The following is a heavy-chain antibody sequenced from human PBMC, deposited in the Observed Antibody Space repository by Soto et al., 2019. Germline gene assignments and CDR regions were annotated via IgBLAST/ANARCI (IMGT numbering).Heavy chain of an antibody. CDR2: VSSGGYT. Sequence: VGSLRLSCAASGFTFSSYAMSWVRQAPGKGLEWVSTVSSGGYTYYADSMKGRFTISRDNSKNTLYLQMNSLRAEDTAVYFCGKYYTVTTPYYGLDVWGQGTTVTVSS. J-gene: IGHJ6*02. CDR1: GFTFSSYA. D-gene: IGHD4-17*01. V-gene: IGHV3-23*01. CDR3: GKYYTVTTPYYGLDV.